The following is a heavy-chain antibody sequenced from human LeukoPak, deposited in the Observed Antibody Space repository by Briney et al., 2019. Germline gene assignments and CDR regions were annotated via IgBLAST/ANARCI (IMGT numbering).Heavy chain of an antibody. CDR2: INSDGSST. CDR1: GFTFSSYW. D-gene: IGHD2-15*01. CDR3: ARVPGGNSYYYYMDV. J-gene: IGHJ6*03. V-gene: IGHV3-74*01. Sequence: SGGSLRLSCAASGFTFSSYWMHWVRQAPGKGLVWVSRINSDGSSTSYADSVEGRFTISRDNTKNTLYLQMNSLRAEDTAVYYCARVPGGNSYYYYMDVWGKGTTVTVSS.